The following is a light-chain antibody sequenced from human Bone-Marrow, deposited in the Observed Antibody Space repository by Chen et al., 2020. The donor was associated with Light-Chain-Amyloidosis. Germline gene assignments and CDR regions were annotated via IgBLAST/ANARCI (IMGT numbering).Light chain of an antibody. CDR2: RDT. V-gene: IGLV3-25*03. Sequence: SYELTQPPSVSVSPGQTARITCSGDDLPTKYAYWYQQKPGQAPVLVIYRDTERPSGISERFSGSSSGTTATLTISGVQAEDEADYHCQSADSSGTYEVIFGGGTKLTAL. J-gene: IGLJ2*01. CDR3: QSADSSGTYEVI. CDR1: DLPTKY.